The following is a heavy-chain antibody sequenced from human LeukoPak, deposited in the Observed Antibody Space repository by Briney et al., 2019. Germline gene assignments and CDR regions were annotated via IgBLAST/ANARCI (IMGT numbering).Heavy chain of an antibody. Sequence: GGSLRLSCAASGFTFSSYGMHWVRQAPGKGLEWVAFIRYDGSNKYYADSVKGRFTISRDNSKNSLYLQMNSLRTEDTALYYCAKPRDYYDTATLNYWGQGTLVTVSS. V-gene: IGHV3-30*02. CDR1: GFTFSSYG. D-gene: IGHD3-22*01. CDR2: IRYDGSNK. J-gene: IGHJ4*02. CDR3: AKPRDYYDTATLNY.